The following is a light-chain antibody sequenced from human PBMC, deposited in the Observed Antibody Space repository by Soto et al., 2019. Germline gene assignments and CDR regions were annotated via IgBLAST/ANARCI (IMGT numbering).Light chain of an antibody. V-gene: IGKV1-27*01. Sequence: DIQMTQSPSSLSASVGDRVTITCRASQGLSTYLAWYQQKPGKVTKLLIYAASTLQSGVPSRFSGSGSGTDFTLTISSRQHEDVATYSCQKYNSAPYTFGQGTKLEIK. CDR3: QKYNSAPYT. J-gene: IGKJ2*01. CDR1: QGLSTY. CDR2: AAS.